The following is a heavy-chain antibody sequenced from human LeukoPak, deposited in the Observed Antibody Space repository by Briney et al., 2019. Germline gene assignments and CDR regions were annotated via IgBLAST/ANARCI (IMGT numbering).Heavy chain of an antibody. CDR1: GFTFSSYG. V-gene: IGHV3-23*01. Sequence: GGTLRLSCAASGFTFSSYGMSWVRQAPGKGLEWVSAISGSGGSTYYADSVKGRFTISRDNSKNTLYLQMNSLRAEDTAVYYCAKQVEEGDYYYYYMDVWGKGTTVTVSS. J-gene: IGHJ6*03. D-gene: IGHD1-1*01. CDR3: AKQVEEGDYYYYYMDV. CDR2: ISGSGGST.